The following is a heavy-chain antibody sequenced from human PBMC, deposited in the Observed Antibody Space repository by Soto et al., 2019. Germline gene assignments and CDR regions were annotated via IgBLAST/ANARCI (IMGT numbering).Heavy chain of an antibody. CDR1: GGSFSGYY. Sequence: PSETLSLTCAVYGGSFSGYYWSWIRQPPGKGLEWIGEINHSGSTNYNPSLKSRVTISVDTSKNQFSLKLSSVTAADTAVYYCARGRSRDFDYWGQGTLVTVSS. D-gene: IGHD6-13*01. CDR3: ARGRSRDFDY. V-gene: IGHV4-34*01. CDR2: INHSGST. J-gene: IGHJ4*02.